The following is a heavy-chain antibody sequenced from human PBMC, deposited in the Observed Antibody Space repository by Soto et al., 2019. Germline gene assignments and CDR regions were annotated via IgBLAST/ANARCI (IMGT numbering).Heavy chain of an antibody. V-gene: IGHV1-69*06. Sequence: SEKVSCKACGGSFSSYAISWVRQAPGQGLEWMGGIIPICGTSNCARNYHSTATITADNTTSTTYKDLSSLRSDDATVYYSAIRLGATHTHPSYYGMDVWGQGTTVTVSS. CDR1: GGSFSSYA. CDR3: AIRLGATHTHPSYYGMDV. J-gene: IGHJ6*02. CDR2: IIPICGTS. D-gene: IGHD3-16*01.